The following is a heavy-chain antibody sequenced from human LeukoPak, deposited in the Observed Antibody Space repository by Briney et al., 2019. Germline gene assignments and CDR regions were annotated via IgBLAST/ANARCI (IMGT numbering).Heavy chain of an antibody. D-gene: IGHD3-22*01. V-gene: IGHV1-69*10. CDR1: GGTFSSYA. Sequence: GASVKVSCKASGGTFSSYAISWVRQAPGQGLEWMGRIIPILGIANYAQKFQGRVTITADKSTSTAYMELSSLRSEDTAVYYCARGDDSSGYYGYYFDYWGQGTLVTVSS. CDR2: IIPILGIA. CDR3: ARGDDSSGYYGYYFDY. J-gene: IGHJ4*02.